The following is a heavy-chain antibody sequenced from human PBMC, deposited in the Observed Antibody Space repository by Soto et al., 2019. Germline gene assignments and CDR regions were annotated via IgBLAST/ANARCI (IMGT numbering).Heavy chain of an antibody. D-gene: IGHD2-2*01. J-gene: IGHJ6*02. Sequence: KTGGSLRLSCAASGFTFSNAWMSWVRQAPGKGLEWVGRIKSKTDGGTTDYAAPVKGRFTISRDDSKNTLYLQMNSLKTEDTAVYYCTTSPNRSKVVPNKSYYYYGMDVWGQGTTVTVSS. CDR3: TTSPNRSKVVPNKSYYYYGMDV. V-gene: IGHV3-15*01. CDR1: GFTFSNAW. CDR2: IKSKTDGGTT.